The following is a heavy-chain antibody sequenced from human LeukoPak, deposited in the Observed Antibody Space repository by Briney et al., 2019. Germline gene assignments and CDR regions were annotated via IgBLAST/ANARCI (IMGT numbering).Heavy chain of an antibody. CDR3: ARSQAGDFWSGYYPHYYYYYMDV. CDR1: GFTFSSYW. D-gene: IGHD3-3*01. Sequence: GGSLRLSCAASGFTFSSYWMSWVRQAPGKGLEWVANIKQDGSEKYYVDSVKGRFTISRDNAKNSLYLQMNSLRAEDTAVYYCARSQAGDFWSGYYPHYYYYYMDVWGKGTTVTVSS. J-gene: IGHJ6*03. V-gene: IGHV3-7*01. CDR2: IKQDGSEK.